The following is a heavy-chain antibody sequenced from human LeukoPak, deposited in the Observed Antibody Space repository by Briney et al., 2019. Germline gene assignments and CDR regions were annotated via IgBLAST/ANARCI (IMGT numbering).Heavy chain of an antibody. D-gene: IGHD6-19*01. V-gene: IGHV3-23*01. CDR3: AKRSGYTTGWFFDF. J-gene: IGHJ4*02. CDR2: ISGSGDNT. CDR1: GFTFVDYG. Sequence: GGSLRLSCATSGFTFVDYGLSWVRQAPGKGLEWISSISGSGDNTYYAESVKGRFAISRDNYKNTLFLQMNSLRAEDTAVFYCAKRSGYTTGWFFDFWGQGTLVTVSS.